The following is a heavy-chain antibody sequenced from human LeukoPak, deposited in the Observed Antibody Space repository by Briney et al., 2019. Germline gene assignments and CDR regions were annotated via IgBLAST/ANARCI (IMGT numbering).Heavy chain of an antibody. CDR2: IYTSGST. CDR3: ARGGYYGSGNDFRFDP. CDR1: SGSISNYY. J-gene: IGHJ5*02. V-gene: IGHV4-4*07. Sequence: SETLSLTCTVSSGSISNYYWSWIRQPAGKGLEWIGRIYTSGSTTYNPSLKSRLTISIDTSKNQFSLKLNSVTAADTAVYYCARGGYYGSGNDFRFDPWGQGTLVTVSS. D-gene: IGHD3-10*01.